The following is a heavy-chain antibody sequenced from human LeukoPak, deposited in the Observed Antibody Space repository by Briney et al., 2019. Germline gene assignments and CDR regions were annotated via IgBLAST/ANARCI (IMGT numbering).Heavy chain of an antibody. V-gene: IGHV4-38-2*02. CDR2: IYHSGST. J-gene: IGHJ4*02. D-gene: IGHD3-22*01. Sequence: SETLSLTCTVSGYSISSGYYWGWIRQPPGKGLEWIGSIYHSGSTYYNPSLKSRVTISVDTSKNQFSLKLSSVTAADTAVYYCARGRRGYYDSSGYYGDYWGQGTLVTVSS. CDR1: GYSISSGYY. CDR3: ARGRRGYYDSSGYYGDY.